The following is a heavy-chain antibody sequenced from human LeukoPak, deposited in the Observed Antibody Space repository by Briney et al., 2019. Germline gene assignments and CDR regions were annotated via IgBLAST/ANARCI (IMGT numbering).Heavy chain of an antibody. CDR1: GFTFSSYG. CDR2: IWYDGSNK. V-gene: IGHV3-33*01. D-gene: IGHD4-17*01. CDR3: ASDTAHSYYYGMDV. Sequence: SLRLSCAASGFTFSSYGMHWVRQAPGKGLEWVAVIWYDGSNKYYADSVKGRFTISRDNPKNTLYLQMNSLRAEDTAVYYCASDTAHSYYYGMDVWGQGTTVTVSS. J-gene: IGHJ6*02.